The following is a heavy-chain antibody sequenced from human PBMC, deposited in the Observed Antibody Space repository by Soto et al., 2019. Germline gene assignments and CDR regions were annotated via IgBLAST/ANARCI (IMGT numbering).Heavy chain of an antibody. Sequence: PGGSLILSFAASGFTFSSYSMNWVRQAPGKGLEWVSSISSSISYIYYAGSVKGRCTIARDNAKNSLYLQMNSLRAEDTAVYYCARRRNDFPMDVWGQGTTVTVAS. J-gene: IGHJ6*02. CDR2: ISSSISYI. D-gene: IGHD1-1*01. CDR1: GFTFSSYS. V-gene: IGHV3-21*01. CDR3: ARRRNDFPMDV.